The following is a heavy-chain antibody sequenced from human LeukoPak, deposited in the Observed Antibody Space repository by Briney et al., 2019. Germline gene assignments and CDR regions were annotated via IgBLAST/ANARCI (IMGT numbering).Heavy chain of an antibody. V-gene: IGHV3-23*01. CDR1: GFTFSSYA. CDR2: ISGSGGST. J-gene: IGHJ3*02. D-gene: IGHD3-10*01. Sequence: GGSLRLSCAASGFTFSSYAMRWVRQAPGKGLEWVSAISGSGGSTYYADSVKGRFTISRDNSKNTLYLQMNSLRAEDTALYYCAKDLTYYYGLGSSTNAFDIWGQGTMVTVSS. CDR3: AKDLTYYYGLGSSTNAFDI.